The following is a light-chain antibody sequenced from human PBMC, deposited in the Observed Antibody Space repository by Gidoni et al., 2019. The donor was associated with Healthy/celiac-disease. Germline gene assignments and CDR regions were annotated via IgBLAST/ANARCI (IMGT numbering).Light chain of an antibody. J-gene: IGKJ2*01. CDR2: DAS. CDR3: QQRSNWPRGT. V-gene: IGKV3-11*01. CDR1: QSVSSY. Sequence: ELVLTQSPATLSLSPGERATLSCRASQSVSSYLAWYQQKPGKAPRLLIYDASNRATGIPARFSGSGSGTDFTLTISSLEPEDFAVYYCQQRSNWPRGTFGQGTKLEIK.